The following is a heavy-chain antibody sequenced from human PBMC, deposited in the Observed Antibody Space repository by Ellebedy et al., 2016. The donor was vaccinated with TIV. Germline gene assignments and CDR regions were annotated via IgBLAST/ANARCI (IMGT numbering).Heavy chain of an antibody. CDR2: FLPMFGTA. D-gene: IGHD3-10*01. J-gene: IGHJ6*02. CDR3: SRVRWATVARGVPFHYGMDV. V-gene: IGHV1-69*13. CDR1: GGTFSTYA. Sequence: ASVKVSCKAFGGTFSTYALNWVRQAPGQGLEWIGAFLPMFGTANSAQKFQGRVTITADESMTTAYMDLSSLRSEDTAVYYCSRVRWATVARGVPFHYGMDVWGQGTTVTVTS.